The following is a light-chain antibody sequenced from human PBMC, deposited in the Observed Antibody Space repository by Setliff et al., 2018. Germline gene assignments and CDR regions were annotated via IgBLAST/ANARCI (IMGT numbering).Light chain of an antibody. CDR1: SSDVGSYDL. CDR2: NVS. Sequence: ALAQPASVSGSPGQSITISCSGTSSDVGSYDLVSWYQQHPGKAPKLIIYNVSGRPSGVSHRFSGSKSGNTASLTISGLQAEDEADYYCLSYTSKTTHALFGGGTKVTVL. V-gene: IGLV2-14*03. CDR3: LSYTSKTTHAL. J-gene: IGLJ2*01.